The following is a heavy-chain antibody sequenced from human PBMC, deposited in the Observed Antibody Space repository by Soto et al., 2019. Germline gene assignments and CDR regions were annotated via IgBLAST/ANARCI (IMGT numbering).Heavy chain of an antibody. V-gene: IGHV3-23*01. CDR3: AKDSALFGVVIILTFYGMDV. CDR1: GFTFSSYA. D-gene: IGHD3-3*01. CDR2: ISGSGGST. Sequence: GGCLRLSCAASGFTFSSYAMSWVRQAPGKGLEWVSAISGSGGSTYYADSVKGRFTISRDNSKNTLCLQMNSLRAEDTAVYYCAKDSALFGVVIILTFYGMDVWGQGTTVTVSS. J-gene: IGHJ6*02.